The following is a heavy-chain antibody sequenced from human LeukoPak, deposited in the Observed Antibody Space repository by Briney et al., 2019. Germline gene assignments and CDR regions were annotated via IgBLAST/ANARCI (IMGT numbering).Heavy chain of an antibody. CDR2: ISYDGSNK. Sequence: GRSLRLSCAASGFTFSSYAMHWVRQAPGKGLERVAVISYDGSNKYYADSVKGRFTISRDNSKNTLYLQMNSLRAEDTAVYYCAREIDYWGQGTLVTVSS. J-gene: IGHJ4*02. V-gene: IGHV3-30*01. CDR3: AREIDY. CDR1: GFTFSSYA.